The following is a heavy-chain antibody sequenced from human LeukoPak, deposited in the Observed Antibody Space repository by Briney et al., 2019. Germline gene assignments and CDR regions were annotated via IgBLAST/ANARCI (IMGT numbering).Heavy chain of an antibody. CDR2: INPNSGGT. CDR1: RYTFTGYY. CDR3: ARGPQWLVLEY. V-gene: IGHV1-2*02. Sequence: ASVKVSYKPSRYTFTGYYMHWVRQAPGQGLEWMGWINPNSGGTNYAQKFQGRVTMARDTSISTVDMELSRLRSDDTAVYYCARGPQWLVLEYWGQGTLVSVS. J-gene: IGHJ4*02. D-gene: IGHD3-22*01.